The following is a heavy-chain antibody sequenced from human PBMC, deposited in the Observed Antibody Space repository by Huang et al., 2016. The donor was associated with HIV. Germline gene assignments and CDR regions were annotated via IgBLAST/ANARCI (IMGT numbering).Heavy chain of an antibody. Sequence: QVQLVESGGGVVQPGRSLRLSCAASRFTFSNYAMHWVRQAPGKGLEVVSVISYEGSNKYYADSVKGRFTISRDNSKNTLYLQMNSLRAEDTAVYYCARDLWLRDLYYYYYMDVWGKGTTVTVSS. D-gene: IGHD5-12*01. CDR2: ISYEGSNK. CDR1: RFTFSNYA. V-gene: IGHV3-30-3*01. J-gene: IGHJ6*03. CDR3: ARDLWLRDLYYYYYMDV.